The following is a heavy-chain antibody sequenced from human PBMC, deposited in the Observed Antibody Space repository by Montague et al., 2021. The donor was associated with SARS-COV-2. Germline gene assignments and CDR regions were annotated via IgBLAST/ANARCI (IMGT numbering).Heavy chain of an antibody. V-gene: IGHV6-1*01. CDR1: GDSVWSNTAA. CDR3: VRDTGSAQAGFDA. D-gene: IGHD4-17*01. Sequence: CAISGDSVWSNTAAWNWIRQSPSGGLEWLGRTNYRSKWTSDYATSVEGRISIDPDTSKNQFFLHLRSVTPVDTGVYYCVRDTGSAQAGFDAWGQGTLVTVSS. J-gene: IGHJ4*02. CDR2: TNYRSKWTS.